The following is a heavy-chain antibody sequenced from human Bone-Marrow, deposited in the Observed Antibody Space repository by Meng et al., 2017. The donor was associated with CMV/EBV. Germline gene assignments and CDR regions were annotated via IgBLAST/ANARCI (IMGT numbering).Heavy chain of an antibody. D-gene: IGHD2-2*02. CDR3: ARSQIVVVPAAITNWFDP. CDR1: GGSISSSNW. Sequence: SETLSLTCAVSGGSISSSNWWSWVRQPPGKGLEWIGEIYHSGSTNYNPSLKCRVTISVDKSKNQFSLKLSSVTAADTAVYYCARSQIVVVPAAITNWFDPWGQGTLVTVSS. V-gene: IGHV4-4*02. CDR2: IYHSGST. J-gene: IGHJ5*02.